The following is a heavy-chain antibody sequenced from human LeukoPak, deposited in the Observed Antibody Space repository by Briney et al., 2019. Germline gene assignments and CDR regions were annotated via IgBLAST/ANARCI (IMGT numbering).Heavy chain of an antibody. D-gene: IGHD3-22*01. CDR1: GGSFSGYY. CDR2: IYYSGST. Sequence: PSETLSLTCAVYGGSFSGYYWSWIRQPPGKGLEWIGYIYYSGSTNYNPSLKSRVTISVDTSKNQFSLKLSSVTAADTAVYYCARGFYSSGYSPVVSFDYWGQGTLVTVSS. V-gene: IGHV4-59*01. CDR3: ARGFYSSGYSPVVSFDY. J-gene: IGHJ4*02.